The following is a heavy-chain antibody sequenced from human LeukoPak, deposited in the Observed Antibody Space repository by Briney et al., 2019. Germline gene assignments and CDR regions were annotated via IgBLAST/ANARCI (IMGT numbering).Heavy chain of an antibody. D-gene: IGHD2-15*01. CDR1: GYSISSGYY. V-gene: IGHV4-38-2*01. CDR3: ARRIGVVAATGYFDL. CDR2: IYHSGST. J-gene: IGHJ2*01. Sequence: PSETLSLTCAVSGYSISSGYYWGWIRQPPGKELEWIGSIYHSGSTYYNPSLKSRTTISVDTSKNQFSLKLSSVPAADTAVYYCARRIGVVAATGYFDLWGRGTLVTVSS.